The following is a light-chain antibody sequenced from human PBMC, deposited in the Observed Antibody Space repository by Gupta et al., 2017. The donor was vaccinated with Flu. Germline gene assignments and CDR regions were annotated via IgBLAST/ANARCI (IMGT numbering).Light chain of an antibody. V-gene: IGKV1-9*01. J-gene: IGKJ4*01. CDR3: QQLNSYPLT. Sequence: DLQLTQSPSFLSASVGDRVNITCRASQGISSYLAWYQQKPGKAPKLLIYAASTLQSGVPSRFSGSGSGTEFTLTISSLKPEDFATYYCQQLNSYPLTFGGGTKVEIK. CDR1: QGISSY. CDR2: AAS.